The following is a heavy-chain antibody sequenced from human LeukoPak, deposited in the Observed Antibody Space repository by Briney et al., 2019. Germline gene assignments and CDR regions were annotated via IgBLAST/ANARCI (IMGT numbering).Heavy chain of an antibody. CDR3: ARDGWGPSN. V-gene: IGHV4-61*02. J-gene: IGHJ3*01. CDR1: GGSISSGSYY. Sequence: PSQTLSLTCTVSGGSISSGSYYWSWIRQPAGKGLEWIGRIYTSGSTNYNPSLKSRVTISVDTSKNQFSLKLSSVTAADTAVYYRARDGWGPSNWGQGTMVTVSS. CDR2: IYTSGST. D-gene: IGHD3-10*01.